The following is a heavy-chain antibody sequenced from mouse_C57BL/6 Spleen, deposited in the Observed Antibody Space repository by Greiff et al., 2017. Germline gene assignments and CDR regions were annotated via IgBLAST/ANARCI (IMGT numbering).Heavy chain of an antibody. J-gene: IGHJ2*01. CDR1: GFTFSSYT. CDR3: ARHYYGSSRRYFDY. Sequence: EVMLVESGGGLVKPGGSLKLSCAASGFTFSSYTMSWVRQTPEKRLEWVATISGGGGNTYYPDSVKGRFTISRDNAKNTLYLQMSSLSSEATALYYFARHYYGSSRRYFDYWGQGTTLTVSS. CDR2: ISGGGGNT. D-gene: IGHD1-1*01. V-gene: IGHV5-9*01.